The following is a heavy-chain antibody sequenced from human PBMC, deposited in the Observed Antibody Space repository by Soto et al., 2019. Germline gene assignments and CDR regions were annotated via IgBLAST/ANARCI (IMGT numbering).Heavy chain of an antibody. CDR1: GGSISSYY. V-gene: IGHV4-59*01. Sequence: SETLSLTCTVSGGSISSYYWSWIRQPPGKGLEWIGYIYYSGSTNYNPSLKSRVTISVDTSKNQFSLKLSSVTAADTAVYYCARGRRTGGYDPVGYWGQGTLVTVSS. CDR2: IYYSGST. D-gene: IGHD5-12*01. J-gene: IGHJ4*02. CDR3: ARGRRTGGYDPVGY.